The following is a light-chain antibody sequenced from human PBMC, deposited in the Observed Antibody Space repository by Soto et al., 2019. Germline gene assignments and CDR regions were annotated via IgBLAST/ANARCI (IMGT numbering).Light chain of an antibody. CDR3: SSLTRSSTVV. CDR2: EVT. CDR1: SSDVGGYNY. V-gene: IGLV2-14*01. J-gene: IGLJ2*01. Sequence: QSALTQPASVSGSPGQSITISCTGTSSDVGGYNYVSWYQQHPGKAPKLMIYEVTNRPSGVSNRFSGSKSGNTASLTISGLQAEDEADYYCSSLTRSSTVVFGGGTKLTVL.